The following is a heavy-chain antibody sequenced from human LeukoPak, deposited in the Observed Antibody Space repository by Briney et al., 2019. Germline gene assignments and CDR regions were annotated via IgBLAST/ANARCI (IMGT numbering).Heavy chain of an antibody. J-gene: IGHJ6*03. Sequence: SETLSLTCTVSGGSISSGSYYWSWIRQPAGKGLEWIGRIYTSGSTNYNPSLKSRVTISVDTSKNQFSLKLSSVTAADTAVYYCARDSGINCSSTSCYWDYYYYYMDVWGKGTTVTVSS. V-gene: IGHV4-61*02. D-gene: IGHD2-2*01. CDR2: IYTSGST. CDR3: ARDSGINCSSTSCYWDYYYYYMDV. CDR1: GGSISSGSYY.